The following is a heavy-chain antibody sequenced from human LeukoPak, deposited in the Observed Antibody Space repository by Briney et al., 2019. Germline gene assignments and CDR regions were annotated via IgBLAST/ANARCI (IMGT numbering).Heavy chain of an antibody. CDR3: ARTIASRPYYFDY. D-gene: IGHD6-6*01. Sequence: SETLSLTCTVSGDSIRSHYWSWIRQPPGKGLEWIGYIQDSGYTKYNPSLKSRLTISVDTSKNQFSLRLSSLTAADTAVLYCARTIASRPYYFDYWGQGTLVTVSS. CDR2: IQDSGYT. J-gene: IGHJ4*02. V-gene: IGHV4-59*11. CDR1: GDSIRSHY.